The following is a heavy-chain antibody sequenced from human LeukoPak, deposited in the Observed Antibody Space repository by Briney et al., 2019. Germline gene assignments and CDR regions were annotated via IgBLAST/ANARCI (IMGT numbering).Heavy chain of an antibody. Sequence: PGGSLRLSCAASGFTFSSYAMHWVRQAPGKGLEWVAVISYDGSNKYYADSVKGRFTISRDNSKNTLYLQMNSLRAEDTAVYYCARSTNVATINDWGQGTLVTVSS. CDR3: ARSTNVATIND. CDR1: GFTFSSYA. V-gene: IGHV3-30*04. J-gene: IGHJ4*02. D-gene: IGHD5-12*01. CDR2: ISYDGSNK.